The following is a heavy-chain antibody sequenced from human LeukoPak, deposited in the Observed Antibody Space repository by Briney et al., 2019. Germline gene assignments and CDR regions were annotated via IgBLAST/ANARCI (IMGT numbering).Heavy chain of an antibody. CDR2: IRSKANSYAT. CDR3: TRRSEYCSSTSCYIDAYYYYYMDV. V-gene: IGHV3-73*01. J-gene: IGHJ6*03. D-gene: IGHD2-2*01. Sequence: GGSLRLSCAASGFTFSGSAMHWVRQASGKGLEWVGRIRSKANSYATAYAASGKGRFTISRDDSKNTAYLQMNSLKTEDTAVYYCTRRSEYCSSTSCYIDAYYYYYMDVWGKGTTVTVSS. CDR1: GFTFSGSA.